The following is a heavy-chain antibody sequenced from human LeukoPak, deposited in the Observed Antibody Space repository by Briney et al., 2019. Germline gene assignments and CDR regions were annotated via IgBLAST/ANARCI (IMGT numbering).Heavy chain of an antibody. CDR2: ISGSSSYI. CDR3: ARGYGDVEDYFDY. D-gene: IGHD4-17*01. Sequence: GGSLRLSCAASGFTFSSYSMNWVRQAPGKGLEWVSSISGSSSYIYYADSVKGRFTISRDNAKNSLYLQMNSLRAEDTAVYYCARGYGDVEDYFDYWGQGTLVTVSS. CDR1: GFTFSSYS. J-gene: IGHJ4*02. V-gene: IGHV3-21*01.